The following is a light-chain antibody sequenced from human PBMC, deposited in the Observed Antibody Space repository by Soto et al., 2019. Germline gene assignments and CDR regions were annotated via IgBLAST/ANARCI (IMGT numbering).Light chain of an antibody. CDR1: QNINTW. CDR2: AAS. CDR3: QQADSFPLT. J-gene: IGKJ4*01. V-gene: IGKV1D-12*01. Sequence: DIQMTQSPSSVSASVGDKVMITCRASQNINTWLAWYQHKPGEAPKLLIFAASRLEKAVPSRFSGSGSGTDFTLTISDLQTEDFATYYCQQADSFPLTFGGGTKVESK.